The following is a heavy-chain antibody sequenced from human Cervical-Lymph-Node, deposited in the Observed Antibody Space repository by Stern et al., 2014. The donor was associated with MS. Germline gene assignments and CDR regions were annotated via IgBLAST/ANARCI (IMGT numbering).Heavy chain of an antibody. J-gene: IGHJ4*02. CDR2: VYYSGAP. V-gene: IGHV4-39*01. Sequence: QLQLQESGPGLVKPSATLSLTCAVSGDSISSYTHYWAWIRQPPGKGLEWIGSVYYSGAPYYHPSLKSPVPISGEPSKNPFSLGLNSVTAADTAVYYCAKHACTGAACPFDLWGQGTLVTVSS. CDR3: AKHACTGAACPFDL. D-gene: IGHD2-8*02. CDR1: GDSISSYTHY.